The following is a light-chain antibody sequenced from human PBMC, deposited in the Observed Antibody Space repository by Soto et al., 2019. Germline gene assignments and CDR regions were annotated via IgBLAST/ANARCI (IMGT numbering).Light chain of an antibody. Sequence: DIQMTQSPSTLSASVGDRVTITCRASKSISDYLAWYKQKPGRAPKLLIYKASSLEIGVPSRFTVSGSGTEFTLTISSLQPHEFATAYCPPYHSYSTFAQLTKVDI. CDR3: PPYHSYST. CDR2: KAS. CDR1: KSISDY. J-gene: IGKJ1*01. V-gene: IGKV1-5*03.